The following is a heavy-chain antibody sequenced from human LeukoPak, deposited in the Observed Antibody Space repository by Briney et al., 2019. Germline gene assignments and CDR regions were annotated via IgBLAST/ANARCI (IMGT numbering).Heavy chain of an antibody. CDR3: ARDPRYYYDSSGYFR. Sequence: GGSLRLSCAASGFTFSSYSMTWVRQAPGKGLEWVSSISSSSSYIYYADSVKGRFTISRDNAKNSLYLQMNSLRAEDTAVYYCARDPRYYYDSSGYFRWGQGTLVTVSS. CDR2: ISSSSSYI. CDR1: GFTFSSYS. J-gene: IGHJ4*02. V-gene: IGHV3-21*01. D-gene: IGHD3-22*01.